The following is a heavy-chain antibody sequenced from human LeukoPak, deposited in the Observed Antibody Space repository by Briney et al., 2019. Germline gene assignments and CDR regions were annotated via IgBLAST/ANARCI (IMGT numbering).Heavy chain of an antibody. CDR1: GGSISGYF. Sequence: TPSETLSLTCTVSGGSISGYFWSWIWQPAGKGLEWIGRIHTSGSTNYNPSLRSRVSMSVDTSKNKFSLKLNSVTAADTAVYYCARLTTRPGGIRRLIMDFWGQGTLVTVS. J-gene: IGHJ4*02. V-gene: IGHV4-4*07. D-gene: IGHD3-10*01. CDR3: ARLTTRPGGIRRLIMDF. CDR2: IHTSGST.